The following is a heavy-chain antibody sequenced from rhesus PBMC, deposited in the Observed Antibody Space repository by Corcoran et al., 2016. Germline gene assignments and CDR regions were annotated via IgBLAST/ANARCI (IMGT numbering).Heavy chain of an antibody. CDR2: IIGGRGST. CDR3: ARETGVLTALFDY. J-gene: IGHJ4*01. D-gene: IGHD2-15*01. V-gene: IGHV4-165*01. Sequence: QVQLQESGPGVVKPSETLSLTCAVSGGSISGYYLWSWIRQPPGKGLEWIGYIIGGRGSTSYNPSLNSRVIISIDPSKNQFSLKLSSVTAADTAVYYCARETGVLTALFDYWGQGVLVTVSS. CDR1: GGSISGYY.